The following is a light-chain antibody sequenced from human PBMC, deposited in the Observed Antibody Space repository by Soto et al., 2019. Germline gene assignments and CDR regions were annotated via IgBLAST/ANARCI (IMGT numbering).Light chain of an antibody. Sequence: QSALTQPASVSGSPGQSITISCTGTSSDVGGYNYVSWYQHHPGKAPKLVIYEVTNRPSGVSNRFSGSKSGYTASLTISGLQAEDEADYYCSSYTSTSTPIFGGGTKVTVL. J-gene: IGLJ2*01. CDR2: EVT. CDR1: SSDVGGYNY. V-gene: IGLV2-14*01. CDR3: SSYTSTSTPI.